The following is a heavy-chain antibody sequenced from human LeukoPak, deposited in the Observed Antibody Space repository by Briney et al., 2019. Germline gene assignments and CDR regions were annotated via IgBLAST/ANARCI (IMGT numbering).Heavy chain of an antibody. CDR3: ANLETTVTTTTDY. D-gene: IGHD4-17*01. Sequence: QPGGPLRLSCAASGFTFSSYGMHWVRQAPGKGLEWVAFIRYDGSNKYYADSVKGRFTISRDNSKNTLYLQMNSLRAEDTAVYYCANLETTVTTTTDYWGQGTLVTVSS. CDR2: IRYDGSNK. V-gene: IGHV3-30*02. J-gene: IGHJ4*02. CDR1: GFTFSSYG.